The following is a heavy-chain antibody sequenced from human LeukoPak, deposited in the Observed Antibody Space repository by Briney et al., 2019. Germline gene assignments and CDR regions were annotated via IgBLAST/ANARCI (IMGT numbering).Heavy chain of an antibody. V-gene: IGHV4-39*01. Sequence: SGTLSLTCTVSGGPVSSSSYYWGWVRQSPEKGLECIGTIYYAGDTYYNPSLESRLTISVDTSKNQFSLKLRSVTAADTAVYYCATWDSGRYSQIDDWGQGTLVTVSS. CDR3: ATWDSGRYSQIDD. J-gene: IGHJ4*02. D-gene: IGHD1-26*01. CDR2: IYYAGDT. CDR1: GGPVSSSSYY.